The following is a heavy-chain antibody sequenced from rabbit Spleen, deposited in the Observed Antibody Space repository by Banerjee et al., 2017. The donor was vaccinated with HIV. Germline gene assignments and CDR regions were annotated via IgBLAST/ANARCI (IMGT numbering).Heavy chain of an antibody. CDR1: GFSFSNKAV. CDR3: ARDLPDVIGWNFGW. J-gene: IGHJ4*01. Sequence: QEQLVESGGGLVQPEGSLTLTCTASGFSFSNKAVMYWVRQAPGKGLEWIACINVVTGKAVYASWAKGRYTFSKTSSTTVTLEMTSLTAADTATYFCARDLPDVIGWNFGWWGPGTLVTVS. V-gene: IGHV1S45*01. CDR2: INVVTGKA. D-gene: IGHD1-1*01.